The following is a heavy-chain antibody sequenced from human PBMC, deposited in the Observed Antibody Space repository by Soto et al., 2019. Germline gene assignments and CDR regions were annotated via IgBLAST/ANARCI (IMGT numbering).Heavy chain of an antibody. J-gene: IGHJ4*02. D-gene: IGHD2-15*01. CDR1: GFTFSSYD. Sequence: EVQLVESGGGLVQPGGSLRLSCAASGFTFSSYDMHWVRQATGKGLEWVSAIGTAGDPYYPGSVKGRFTISRENAKNSLYLQMNSLRAGDTAVYYCARSYCSGGSCHFDYWGQGTLVTVSS. CDR2: IGTAGDP. CDR3: ARSYCSGGSCHFDY. V-gene: IGHV3-13*05.